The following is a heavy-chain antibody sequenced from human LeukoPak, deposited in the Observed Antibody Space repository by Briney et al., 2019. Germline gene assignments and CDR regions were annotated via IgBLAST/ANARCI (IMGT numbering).Heavy chain of an antibody. V-gene: IGHV3-23*01. D-gene: IGHD6-19*01. CDR1: GFTVSSNY. CDR2: VSGGGDKT. Sequence: GGSLRLSCAASGFTVSSNYMSWVRQAPGKGLEWVSGVSGGGDKTYYADSVKGRFTVSRDKSKNTLNLQMNSLRAEDTAVYYCARTGSSGWSYFDYWGQGTLVTVSS. CDR3: ARTGSSGWSYFDY. J-gene: IGHJ4*02.